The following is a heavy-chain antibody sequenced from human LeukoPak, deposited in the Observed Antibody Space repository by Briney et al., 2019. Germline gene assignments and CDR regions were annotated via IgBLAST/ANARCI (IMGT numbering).Heavy chain of an antibody. J-gene: IGHJ3*02. Sequence: PSGTLSLTCAVSGGSISSSNWWSWVRQPPGKGLEWIGEIYHSGSTNYNPSLKSRVTISVDTSKNQFSLKLSSETASDTAVYYCARGHSSGYLDAFDIWGQGTMVTVSS. V-gene: IGHV4-4*02. CDR3: ARGHSSGYLDAFDI. CDR2: IYHSGST. CDR1: GGSISSSNW. D-gene: IGHD3-22*01.